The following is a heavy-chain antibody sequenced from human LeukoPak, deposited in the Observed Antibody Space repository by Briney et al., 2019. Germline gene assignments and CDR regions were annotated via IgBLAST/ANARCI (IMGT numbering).Heavy chain of an antibody. CDR1: GYTFTGYY. J-gene: IGHJ4*02. CDR3: ARDTSGFSGSYFGY. D-gene: IGHD1-26*01. V-gene: IGHV1-2*02. CDR2: INPNSGGT. Sequence: ASVKVSCKASGYTFTGYYMHWVRQAPGQGLEWMGWINPNSGGTNYAQKFQGRVTMTRDTSISTAYMELSRLRSDDTAVYHCARDTSGFSGSYFGYWGQGTLVTVSS.